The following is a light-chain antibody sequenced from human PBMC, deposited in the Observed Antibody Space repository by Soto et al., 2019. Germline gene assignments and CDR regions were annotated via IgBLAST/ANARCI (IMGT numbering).Light chain of an antibody. V-gene: IGLV2-14*01. J-gene: IGLJ2*01. Sequence: QSVLTQPASVSGSPGQSITISCTGTSRDVGGYNYVSWFQQHPAKAPKLIIFEVSNRPSDISNRFSGSKSGNTASLTISGLPAEDEADYYCSSYTGSGTNTVVFGGGTKLTVL. CDR2: EVS. CDR3: SSYTGSGTNTVV. CDR1: SRDVGGYNY.